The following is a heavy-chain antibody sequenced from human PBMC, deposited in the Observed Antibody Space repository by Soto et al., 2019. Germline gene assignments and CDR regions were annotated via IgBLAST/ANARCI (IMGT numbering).Heavy chain of an antibody. CDR3: ARGPWIFGVVRDAFDI. CDR1: GDSFTTYW. Sequence: GESLKISCQASGDSFTTYWIGWVRQMPGKGLEWMGRITLRDRYVNYSPSFHGHVSMSVDKATNTAFLQWSSLKTSDTAVYYCARGPWIFGVVRDAFDIWGQGTMVTVSS. D-gene: IGHD3-3*01. CDR2: ITLRDRYV. V-gene: IGHV5-10-1*01. J-gene: IGHJ3*02.